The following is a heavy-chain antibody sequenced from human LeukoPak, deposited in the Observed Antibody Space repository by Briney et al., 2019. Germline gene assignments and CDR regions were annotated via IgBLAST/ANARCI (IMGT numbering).Heavy chain of an antibody. V-gene: IGHV3-7*01. CDR1: GFTFSNYW. J-gene: IGHJ4*02. Sequence: GGSLRLSCAATGFTFSNYWMSGVRQAPGKGLEWVANIKQDGSEKYYVDSVKGRFTISRDNAKNSLYLQMNSLRAEDTAVYYCARDRTPGDWGQGTLVTVSS. D-gene: IGHD1/OR15-1a*01. CDR2: IKQDGSEK. CDR3: ARDRTPGD.